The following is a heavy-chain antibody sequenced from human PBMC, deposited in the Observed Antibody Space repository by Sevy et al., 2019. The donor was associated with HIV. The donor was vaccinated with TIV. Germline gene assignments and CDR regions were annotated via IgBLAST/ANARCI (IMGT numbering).Heavy chain of an antibody. Sequence: GGSLRLSCAASGFTFSSYAMSWVRQAPGKGLEWVSAISGSGGSTYYADSVKSRFTISRDNSKNTLYLQMNSLRAEDTAVYYCAKMVVTAFYYYYYMDVWGKGTTVTVSS. J-gene: IGHJ6*03. CDR2: ISGSGGST. V-gene: IGHV3-23*01. CDR1: GFTFSSYA. CDR3: AKMVVTAFYYYYYMDV. D-gene: IGHD2-21*02.